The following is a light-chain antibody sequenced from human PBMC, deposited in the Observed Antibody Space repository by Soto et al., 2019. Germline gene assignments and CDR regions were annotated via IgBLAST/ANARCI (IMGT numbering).Light chain of an antibody. CDR1: SSNIGSNT. CDR3: AAWDDSLNGLV. CDR2: NNN. J-gene: IGLJ1*01. V-gene: IGLV1-44*01. Sequence: QSVLTQPPSASGTPGQRGTISCSGSSSNIGSNTVNWYQQLPGTAPKLLIDNNNQLPSVVPARFSGSKSGTSASLAISGLQSEDEADHYCAAWDDSLNGLVFGTGTKLTVL.